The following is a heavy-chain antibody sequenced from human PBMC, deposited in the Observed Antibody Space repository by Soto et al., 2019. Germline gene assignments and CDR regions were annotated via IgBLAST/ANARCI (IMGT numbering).Heavy chain of an antibody. CDR1: GFTCSRYG. Sequence: SGGSLRLSYAASGFTCSRYGMHWVRQAPGKGLEWVAFIWHDGGNKFYAESVKGRSTISRDNSKNTLYLQMTSLSAEDTAMYYCARDGDVNTGFGKDYWGQGTLVTVSS. CDR3: ARDGDVNTGFGKDY. D-gene: IGHD3-16*01. V-gene: IGHV3-33*01. CDR2: IWHDGGNK. J-gene: IGHJ4*02.